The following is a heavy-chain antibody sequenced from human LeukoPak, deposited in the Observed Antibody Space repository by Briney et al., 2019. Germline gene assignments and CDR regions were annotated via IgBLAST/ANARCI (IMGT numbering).Heavy chain of an antibody. J-gene: IGHJ4*02. V-gene: IGHV1-46*01. D-gene: IGHD3-22*01. Sequence: GASVKVSCKASGYTFTSYYMHWVRQAPGQGLEWMGIINPSGGSTSYAQKFQGRVTMTRDMSTSTVYMELSSLRSEDTAVYYCARELYYDSSGSTRAIDYWGQGTLVTVSS. CDR1: GYTFTSYY. CDR2: INPSGGST. CDR3: ARELYYDSSGSTRAIDY.